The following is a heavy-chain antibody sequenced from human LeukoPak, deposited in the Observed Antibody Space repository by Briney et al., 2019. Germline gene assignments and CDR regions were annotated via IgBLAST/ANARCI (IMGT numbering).Heavy chain of an antibody. CDR3: ARDKDGGKKYYYYYMDV. Sequence: SVKVSCKASGGTFSSYTISWVRQAPGQGLEWMGRIIPILGIANYVQKFQGRVTITADKSTSTAYMELSSLRSEDTAVYYCARDKDGGKKYYYYYMDVWGKGTTVTVSS. J-gene: IGHJ6*03. CDR2: IIPILGIA. D-gene: IGHD4-23*01. CDR1: GGTFSSYT. V-gene: IGHV1-69*04.